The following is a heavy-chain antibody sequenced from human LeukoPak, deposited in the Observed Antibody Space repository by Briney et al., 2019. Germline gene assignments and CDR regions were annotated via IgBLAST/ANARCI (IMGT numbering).Heavy chain of an antibody. CDR3: ATGGY. CDR1: GGSISSHY. D-gene: IGHD3-10*01. J-gene: IGHJ4*02. Sequence: SETLSLTCTVTGGSISSHYWSWIRQPPGKGLEWIGYIHYSGSTNYNPSLKSRVTISADTSKKQFSLKLSSVTAADTAVYYCATGGYWGQGTLVTVSS. CDR2: IHYSGST. V-gene: IGHV4-59*11.